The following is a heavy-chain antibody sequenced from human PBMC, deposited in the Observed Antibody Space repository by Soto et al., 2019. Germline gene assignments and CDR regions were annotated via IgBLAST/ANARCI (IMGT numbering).Heavy chain of an antibody. CDR1: GFTFSTHA. CDR2: IHGTRSII. V-gene: IGHV3-48*02. J-gene: IGHJ4*02. Sequence: GGSLRLSCAVSGFTFSTHAMNWVRQAPGKGLEWVAYIHGTRSIIYYADSVKGRFTISRGNAKNSLFLQMDSLRDEDTAVYYCARDARNADYDYWGQGTLVTVSS. CDR3: ARDARNADYDY. D-gene: IGHD3-16*01.